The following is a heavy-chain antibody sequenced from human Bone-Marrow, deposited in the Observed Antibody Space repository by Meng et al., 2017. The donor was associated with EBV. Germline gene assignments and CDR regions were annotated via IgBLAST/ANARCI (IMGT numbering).Heavy chain of an antibody. CDR1: GGTLRRDA. CDR2: LIPMSDAP. CDR3: ASESGRGFTPDY. D-gene: IGHD3-10*01. Sequence: QVQWMQSGAEVRKPGAWWQVSCKTSGGTLRRDAVSWVRQAPGQGLEWMGGLIPMSDAPHYAQKFQDRVRITADESTSTHYMDLSGLRSEDTAVYYCASESGRGFTPDYWGQGTLVTVSS. J-gene: IGHJ4*02. V-gene: IGHV1-69*01.